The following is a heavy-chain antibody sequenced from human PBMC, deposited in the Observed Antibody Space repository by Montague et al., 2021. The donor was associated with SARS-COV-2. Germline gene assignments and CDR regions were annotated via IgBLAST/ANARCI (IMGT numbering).Heavy chain of an antibody. CDR2: INDSGST. D-gene: IGHD3/OR15-3a*01. Sequence: SETLSLTCAVYGGSFSGYYWSWIRQPPGKGLEWIGEINDSGSTYYNPSLKSRVTISVDTSKNQFSLKLSSVTAADTAVYYCARRLTVWTGYAKSGYFDYWGQGLLVTVSS. CDR3: ARRLTVWTGYAKSGYFDY. J-gene: IGHJ4*02. CDR1: GGSFSGYY. V-gene: IGHV4-34*01.